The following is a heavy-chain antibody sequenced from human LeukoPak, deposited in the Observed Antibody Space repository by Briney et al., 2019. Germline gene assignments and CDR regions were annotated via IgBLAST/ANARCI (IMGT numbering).Heavy chain of an antibody. Sequence: SGPTLVNPTQTPTLTCTFSGFSLSTSEVGVGWIRQPPGKALGGLALIYWDDDKRYSPSLKSRLTITKDTSKNQVVLTMTNMDPVDTATYYCAHRQFYCSGGSCSYYFDYWGQGTLVTVSS. D-gene: IGHD2-15*01. CDR3: AHRQFYCSGGSCSYYFDY. V-gene: IGHV2-5*02. J-gene: IGHJ4*02. CDR1: GFSLSTSEVG. CDR2: IYWDDDK.